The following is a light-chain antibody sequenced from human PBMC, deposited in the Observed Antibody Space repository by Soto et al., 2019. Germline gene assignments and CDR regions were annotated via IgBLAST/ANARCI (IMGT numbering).Light chain of an antibody. CDR1: SSDVGAYNY. J-gene: IGLJ2*01. CDR2: EVS. CDR3: SSYTTSSTLV. V-gene: IGLV2-14*01. Sequence: HSVLTQPACVSGSPGQSITISCTGTSSDVGAYNYVSWYQHHPGKAPKLMIYEVSNRPSGVSNRFSGSKSGNTASLSISGLQAEDEADYYCSSYTTSSTLVFGGGTKVTVL.